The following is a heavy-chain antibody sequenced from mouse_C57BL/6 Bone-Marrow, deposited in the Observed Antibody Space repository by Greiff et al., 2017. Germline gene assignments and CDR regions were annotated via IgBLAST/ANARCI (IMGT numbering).Heavy chain of an antibody. CDR1: GYTFTSYG. Sequence: VKLQESGAELARPGASVKLSCKASGYTFTSYGISWVKQRTGQGLEWIGEIDPRSGNTYYNEKFKGKATLTADKSSSTAYMELRSLTSEDSAVYFCARRGRPYDSFYFDYWGQGTTLTVSS. V-gene: IGHV1-81*01. CDR3: ARRGRPYDSFYFDY. J-gene: IGHJ2*01. D-gene: IGHD2-3*01. CDR2: IDPRSGNT.